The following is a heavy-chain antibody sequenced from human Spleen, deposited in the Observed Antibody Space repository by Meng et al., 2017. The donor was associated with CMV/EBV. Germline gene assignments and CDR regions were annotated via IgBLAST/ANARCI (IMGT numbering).Heavy chain of an antibody. CDR2: ISSSSSYI. D-gene: IGHD1-26*01. V-gene: IGHV3-21*01. CDR3: ARDGGSHRGDAFDI. Sequence: GESLKISCAASGFTFNGYTMSWVRQAPGKGLEWVSSISSSSSYIYYADSVKGRFTISRDNAKNSLYLQMNSLRAEDTAVYYCARDGGSHRGDAFDIWGQGTMVTVSS. CDR1: GFTFNGYT. J-gene: IGHJ3*02.